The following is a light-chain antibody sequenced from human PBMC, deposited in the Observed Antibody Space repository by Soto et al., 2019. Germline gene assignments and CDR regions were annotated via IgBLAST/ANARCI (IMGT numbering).Light chain of an antibody. CDR1: QDINTY. CDR3: QQRNSYPIT. J-gene: IGKJ5*01. V-gene: IGKV1-9*01. Sequence: DIQLTQSPSFLSASVGDRVTITCRASQDINTYLAWYQQKPGKAPKLLIFAASTLQNGVPSRFSGSGSGTEFTVTITSLQPEDFATYYCQQRNSYPITFGQGIRLEIK. CDR2: AAS.